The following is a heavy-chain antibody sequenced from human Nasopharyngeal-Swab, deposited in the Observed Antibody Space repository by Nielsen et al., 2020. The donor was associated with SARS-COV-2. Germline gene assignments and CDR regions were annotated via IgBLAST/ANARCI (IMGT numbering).Heavy chain of an antibody. Sequence: WIRQPPGKGLVWVSRINSDESSTSCADSVKGRSTISRDNAKNTLYLQMNSLRAEDTAVYYCARGGVGYGDWNVWGQGTTVTVSS. D-gene: IGHD4-17*01. CDR3: ARGGVGYGDWNV. CDR2: INSDESST. J-gene: IGHJ6*02. V-gene: IGHV3-74*01.